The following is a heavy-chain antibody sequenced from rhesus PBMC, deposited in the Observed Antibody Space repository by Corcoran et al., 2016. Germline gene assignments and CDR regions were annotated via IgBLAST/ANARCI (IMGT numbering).Heavy chain of an antibody. D-gene: IGHD6-43*01. CDR3: ARSSGYSSSYTFDY. Sequence: QRQLQESGPGLVKRSETWAVTCAVAGGSISSSYWSWIRQAPGKGLEWFGDTYGSGTSTNYNPALESRVTLSVDTYKNQLSLELTSVTTADTTVYYYARSSGYSSSYTFDYWGQGVLVTVSS. V-gene: IGHV4-169*01. CDR1: GGSISSSY. CDR2: TYGSGTST. J-gene: IGHJ4*01.